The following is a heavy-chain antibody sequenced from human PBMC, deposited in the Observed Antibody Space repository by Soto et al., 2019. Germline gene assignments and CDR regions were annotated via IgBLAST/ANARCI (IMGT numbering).Heavy chain of an antibody. CDR3: AISMVVAAYYMDG. Sequence: SSVKVSWKASVYTFTSYALNWLNQAPGQRLEWMGWLNAGNGNTKYSQKYQGRVTITRDTSASTAYMELSSLRSEDTAVYYCAISMVVAAYYMDGWGKGTTVTVSS. J-gene: IGHJ6*03. D-gene: IGHD2-15*01. CDR2: LNAGNGNT. V-gene: IGHV1-3*01. CDR1: VYTFTSYA.